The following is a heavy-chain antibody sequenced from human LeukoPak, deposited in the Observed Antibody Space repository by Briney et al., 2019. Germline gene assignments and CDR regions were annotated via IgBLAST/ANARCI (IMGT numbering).Heavy chain of an antibody. V-gene: IGHV1-2*02. CDR1: GYTFTGYY. J-gene: IGHJ4*02. D-gene: IGHD3-16*01. CDR2: INPNSGVT. Sequence: ASVKVSCKASGYTFTGYYMHWVRQAPGQGLEWMGWINPNSGVTNYAQNFQGRVTMTRDTSVSTAYMELNSLRSDDTAVYFCAGGPIFDYWGQGTLVTVSS. CDR3: AGGPIFDY.